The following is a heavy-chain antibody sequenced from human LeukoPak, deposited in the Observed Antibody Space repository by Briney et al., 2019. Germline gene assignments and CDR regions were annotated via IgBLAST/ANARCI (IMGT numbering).Heavy chain of an antibody. CDR1: GFTVSSNY. CDR2: IYSGGST. CDR3: AREDSIAAAFDY. Sequence: PGGSLRLSCAASGFTVSSNYMSWVRQAPGKGLEWDSVIYSGGSTYYADSVKGRFTISRDNSKNTLYLQMNSLRAEDTAVYYCAREDSIAAAFDYWGQGTLVTVSS. J-gene: IGHJ4*02. V-gene: IGHV3-66*02. D-gene: IGHD6-13*01.